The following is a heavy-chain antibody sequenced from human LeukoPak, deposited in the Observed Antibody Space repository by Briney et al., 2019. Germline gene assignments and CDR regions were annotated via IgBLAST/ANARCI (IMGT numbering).Heavy chain of an antibody. J-gene: IGHJ6*03. D-gene: IGHD3-10*01. CDR3: ARGGGYYGSGSYYRAYYYYYMDV. CDR2: INHSGST. V-gene: IGHV4-34*01. Sequence: SETLSLTCAVYGGSFSGYYWSWIRQPPGKGLEWIGEINHSGSTKYNPSLKSRVTISVDTSKNQFSLKLSSVTAADTAVYYCARGGGYYGSGSYYRAYYYYYMDVWGKGTTVTVSS. CDR1: GGSFSGYY.